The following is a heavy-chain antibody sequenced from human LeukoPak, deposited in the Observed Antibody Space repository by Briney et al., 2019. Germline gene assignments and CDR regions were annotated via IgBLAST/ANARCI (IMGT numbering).Heavy chain of an antibody. J-gene: IGHJ3*02. D-gene: IGHD1-26*01. CDR3: AKGVGATSGRAFDI. Sequence: GSLRLSCASSGFTLNNYAMGWVRQAPGKGLGWVSVISGSGDIAYYADSVKGRFTISRDNSKNTLYLQMNSLSAEDTAVYYCAKGVGATSGRAFDIWGQGTMVTVSS. V-gene: IGHV3-23*01. CDR1: GFTLNNYA. CDR2: ISGSGDIA.